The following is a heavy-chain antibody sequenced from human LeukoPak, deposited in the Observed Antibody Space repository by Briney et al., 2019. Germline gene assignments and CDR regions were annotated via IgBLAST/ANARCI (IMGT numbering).Heavy chain of an antibody. CDR2: ISSSGSTI. CDR1: GFTFSSYE. J-gene: IGHJ4*02. CDR3: ARGYCSGGSCYPDDY. Sequence: PGGSLRLSCAASGFTFSSYEMNWVRQAPGKGLEWVSYISSSGSTIYYADSVKGRFTISRDNAKNSLYLQMNSLRAEDTAVYYCARGYCSGGSCYPDDYWGQGTLVTVSS. D-gene: IGHD2-15*01. V-gene: IGHV3-48*03.